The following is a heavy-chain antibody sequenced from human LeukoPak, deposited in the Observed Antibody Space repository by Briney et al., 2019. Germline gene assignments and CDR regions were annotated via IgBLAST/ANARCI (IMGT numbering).Heavy chain of an antibody. Sequence: SETLSLTCAVYGGSFSGYYWSWIRQPPGKGLEWIGEINHSGSTNYNPSLKSRVTISVDTSKNQFSLKLSSVTAADTAVHYCARSVRHGVNNRRGAFDYWGQGTLVTVSS. J-gene: IGHJ4*02. CDR1: GGSFSGYY. CDR2: INHSGST. V-gene: IGHV4-34*01. D-gene: IGHD1/OR15-1a*01. CDR3: ARSVRHGVNNRRGAFDY.